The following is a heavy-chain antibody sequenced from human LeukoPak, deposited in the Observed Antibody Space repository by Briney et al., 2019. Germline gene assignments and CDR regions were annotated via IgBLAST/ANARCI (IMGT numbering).Heavy chain of an antibody. CDR3: ARSAFLVTAPGLYYFDY. D-gene: IGHD6-13*01. V-gene: IGHV4-4*07. J-gene: IGHJ4*02. Sequence: SQTLSLTCTVSGGSISSYYWTWIRQPAGKGLEWIGHIYNSGSTNYNPSLKGRVTMSVATSKNQFSLHLSSVTAADTAVYYCARSAFLVTAPGLYYFDYWGQGTLVAVSS. CDR1: GGSISSYY. CDR2: IYNSGST.